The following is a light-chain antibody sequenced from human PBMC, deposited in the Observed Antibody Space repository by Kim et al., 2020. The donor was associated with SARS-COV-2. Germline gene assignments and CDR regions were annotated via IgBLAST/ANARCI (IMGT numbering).Light chain of an antibody. J-gene: IGKJ1*01. CDR2: GAS. CDR1: QSISSN. V-gene: IGKV3-15*01. CDR3: QQYNNWPPT. Sequence: EIVMTQSPATLSVSPGERATLSCRASQSISSNLAYYQQKPGQAPRLLIYGASTRATDIPARFSGSGSGTEFTLTIGSLQSEDFAVYYCQQYNNWPPTFGQGTKVDIK.